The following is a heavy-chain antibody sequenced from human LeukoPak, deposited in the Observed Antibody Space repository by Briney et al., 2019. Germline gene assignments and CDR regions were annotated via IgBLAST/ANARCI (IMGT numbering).Heavy chain of an antibody. Sequence: PSETLSLTCAVYGGSFSGYYWSWIRQPPGKGLEWIGEINHSGSTNYNPSLKGRVTISVDTSKNQFSLKLSSVTAADTAVYYCARDGSGYYQYYFDYWGQGTLVTVSS. CDR1: GGSFSGYY. D-gene: IGHD3-22*01. V-gene: IGHV4-34*01. CDR2: INHSGST. J-gene: IGHJ4*02. CDR3: ARDGSGYYQYYFDY.